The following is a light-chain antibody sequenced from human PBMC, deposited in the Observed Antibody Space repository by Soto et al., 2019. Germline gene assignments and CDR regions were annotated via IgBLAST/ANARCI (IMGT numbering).Light chain of an antibody. CDR2: SAS. J-gene: IGKJ1*01. Sequence: DILLTQSPSSLSASVGDRVNITCRASQGINTDLAWYQQKPGKAPKSLIYSASTLQTGVPSRFSGSGSGTDFTLTISYLQSEDFGTYYCQQFYNYPRTFGQGTKVDIK. CDR1: QGINTD. CDR3: QQFYNYPRT. V-gene: IGKV1-9*01.